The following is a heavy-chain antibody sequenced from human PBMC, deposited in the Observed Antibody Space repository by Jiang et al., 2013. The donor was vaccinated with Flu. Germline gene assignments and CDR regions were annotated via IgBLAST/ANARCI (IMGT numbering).Heavy chain of an antibody. CDR1: GYTFTSYG. CDR2: ISAYSGNT. Sequence: AEVKKPGSSVKVSCKASGYTFTSYGISWVRQAPGQGLEWMGWISAYSGNTNYAQKFQERVTITRDMSTSTAYMELSSLRSEDTAVYYCAAVEVGYHPLRYFDWLLDYYYYGMDVWGKGTTVTVSS. V-gene: IGHV1-18*01. J-gene: IGHJ6*04. D-gene: IGHD3-9*01. CDR3: AAVEVGYHPLRYFDWLLDYYYYGMDV.